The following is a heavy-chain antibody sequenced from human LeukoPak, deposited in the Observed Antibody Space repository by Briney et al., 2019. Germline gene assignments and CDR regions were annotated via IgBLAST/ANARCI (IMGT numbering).Heavy chain of an antibody. CDR1: GFTFRSFW. CDR2: IKQDRSEK. Sequence: GGSLRLSCAASGFTFRSFWVTWDRQAPGKGLELVANIKQDRSEKYYVDSVKGRFTISRDNAKNSLYLQMSSLTAEDTALYYCARDQGYDGRGNYYPYHFDCWGQGTLVTVSS. V-gene: IGHV3-7*01. J-gene: IGHJ4*02. CDR3: ARDQGYDGRGNYYPYHFDC. D-gene: IGHD3-22*01.